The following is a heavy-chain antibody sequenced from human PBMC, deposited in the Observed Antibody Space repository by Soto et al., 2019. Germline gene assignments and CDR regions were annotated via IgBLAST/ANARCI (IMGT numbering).Heavy chain of an antibody. V-gene: IGHV4-34*01. Sequence: SETLSLTCAVYGGSFSGYYWSWIRQPPGKGLEWIGEINHSGSTNYNPSLKSRVTISVDTSKNQFSLKLSSVTAADTAVYYCARGRGFYYGSGSSNFFDYWGQGTLVTVS. CDR1: GGSFSGYY. CDR3: ARGRGFYYGSGSSNFFDY. D-gene: IGHD3-10*01. J-gene: IGHJ4*02. CDR2: INHSGST.